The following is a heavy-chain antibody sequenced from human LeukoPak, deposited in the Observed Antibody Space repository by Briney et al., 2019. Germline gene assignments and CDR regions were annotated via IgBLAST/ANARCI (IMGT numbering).Heavy chain of an antibody. D-gene: IGHD1-26*01. J-gene: IGHJ5*01. CDR2: IYHSGST. V-gene: IGHV4-38-2*02. Sequence: SETLSLTCSVSVYSISSGYYWGWIRQPPGKGLEWIGSIYHSGSTYYNPSLKSRVTISVDTSKNQFSLKLSSVTAADTAVYYCAREHPGVGATGFGDSWGQGTPVTVSS. CDR3: AREHPGVGATGFGDS. CDR1: VYSISSGYY.